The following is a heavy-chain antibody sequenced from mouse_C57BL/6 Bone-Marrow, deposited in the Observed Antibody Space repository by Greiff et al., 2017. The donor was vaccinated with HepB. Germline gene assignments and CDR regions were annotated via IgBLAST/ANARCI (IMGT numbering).Heavy chain of an antibody. CDR3: GWDGYWFAY. CDR2: IYPRCGNT. J-gene: IGHJ3*01. Sequence: VQLQQSGAELARPGASVKLSCKASGYTFTSYGISWVKQRTGQGLEWIGEIYPRCGNTYYNEKFKGKATLTADKSSSTAYMELRSLTSEDSAVYFCGWDGYWFAYWGQGTLVTVSA. D-gene: IGHD2-3*01. CDR1: GYTFTSYG. V-gene: IGHV1-81*01.